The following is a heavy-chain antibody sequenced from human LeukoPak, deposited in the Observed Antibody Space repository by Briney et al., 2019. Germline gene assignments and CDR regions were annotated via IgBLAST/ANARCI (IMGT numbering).Heavy chain of an antibody. V-gene: IGHV4-59*08. D-gene: IGHD3-9*01. CDR3: ARGAVYYDILTGYYPPSDYGMDV. CDR1: GGSISSYY. Sequence: SETLSLTCTVSGGSISSYYWSWIRQPPGKGLGWIGYIYYSGSTNYNPSRKSRVTISVDTSKNQFSLKLSSVTAADTAVYYCARGAVYYDILTGYYPPSDYGMDVWGQGTAVTVSS. J-gene: IGHJ6*02. CDR2: IYYSGST.